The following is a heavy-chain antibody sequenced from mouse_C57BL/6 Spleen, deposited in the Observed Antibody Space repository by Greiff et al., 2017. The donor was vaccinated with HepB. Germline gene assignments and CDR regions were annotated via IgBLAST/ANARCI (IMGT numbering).Heavy chain of an antibody. D-gene: IGHD2-1*01. V-gene: IGHV1-15*01. CDR2: IDPETGGT. CDR1: GYTFTDYE. Sequence: QVQLQQSGAELVRPGASVTLSCKASGYTFTDYEMHWVKQTPVHGLEWIGAIDPETGGTAYNQKFKGKAILTADKSSSTAYMELRNLTSEDSAVYYCTDLLPYAMDYWGQGTSVTVSS. CDR3: TDLLPYAMDY. J-gene: IGHJ4*01.